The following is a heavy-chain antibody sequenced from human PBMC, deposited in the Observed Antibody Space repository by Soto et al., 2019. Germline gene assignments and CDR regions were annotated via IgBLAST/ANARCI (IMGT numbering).Heavy chain of an antibody. CDR1: GNTFTSYA. Sequence: QVQLVQSGAEVKKPGASVKVSCKASGNTFTSYAVHWVRQAPGQRLEWMGWINAGNGNTKYSQKFQGRVTITRDTSASTVYMEVSSLISEDTAVYYCAKDRNPIIAVAGLFDSWGQGALVTVSS. CDR2: INAGNGNT. D-gene: IGHD6-19*01. J-gene: IGHJ4*02. CDR3: AKDRNPIIAVAGLFDS. V-gene: IGHV1-3*01.